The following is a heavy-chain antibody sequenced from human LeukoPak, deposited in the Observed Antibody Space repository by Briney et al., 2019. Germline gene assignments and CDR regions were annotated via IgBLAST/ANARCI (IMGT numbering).Heavy chain of an antibody. CDR3: ASAHQYCSSTRCPDFDY. V-gene: IGHV1-69*01. Sequence: ASVKVSCKASGGTFSSYAISWVRQAPGQGLEWMGGIIPIFGTANYAQKFQGRVTITADESTSTAYMELSSLRSEDTAVYYCASAHQYCSSTRCPDFDYWGHGTLVTVSS. CDR2: IIPIFGTA. CDR1: GGTFSSYA. J-gene: IGHJ4*01. D-gene: IGHD2-2*01.